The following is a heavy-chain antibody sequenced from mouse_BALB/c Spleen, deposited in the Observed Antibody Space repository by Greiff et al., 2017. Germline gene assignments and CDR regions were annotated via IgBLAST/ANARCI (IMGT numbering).Heavy chain of an antibody. D-gene: IGHD1-2*01. CDR2: ISSGGGST. Sequence: EVKVVESGGGLVKPGGSLKLSCAASGFAFSSYDMSWVRQTPEKRLEWVAYISSGGGSTYYPDTVKGRFTISRDNAKNTLYLQMSSLRSEDTAMYYCARGVHYYGYAWFAYWGQGTLVTVSA. V-gene: IGHV5-12-1*01. CDR1: GFAFSSYD. J-gene: IGHJ3*01. CDR3: ARGVHYYGYAWFAY.